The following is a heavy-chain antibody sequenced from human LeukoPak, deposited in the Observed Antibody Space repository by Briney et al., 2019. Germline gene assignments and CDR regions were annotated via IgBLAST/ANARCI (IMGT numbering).Heavy chain of an antibody. J-gene: IGHJ4*02. CDR2: ISAYNGNT. V-gene: IGHV1-18*01. CDR3: ARNFDY. CDR1: GYTFTSYG. Sequence: ASVKLSCTASGYTFTSYGISCVRRTPGQGLEWMGWISAYNGNTNYAQKLQGRVTMTTDTSTSTAYMELRSLRSDDTAVYYCARNFDYWGQGTLVTVSS.